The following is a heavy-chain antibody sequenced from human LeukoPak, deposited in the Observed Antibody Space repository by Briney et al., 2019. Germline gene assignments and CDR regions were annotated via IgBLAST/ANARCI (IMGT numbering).Heavy chain of an antibody. CDR1: LGTFSSYV. J-gene: IGHJ3*02. D-gene: IGHD3-10*01. CDR2: IIPIFGTA. Sequence: ASVKVSFKASLGTFSSYVISWVRQAPGQGGAWMGGIIPIFGTANYAQKFQGRVTITTDESTSTAYMELSSLRSEDTAVYYCARVIGEYDASDIWGEGTMATVSS. V-gene: IGHV1-69*05. CDR3: ARVIGEYDASDI.